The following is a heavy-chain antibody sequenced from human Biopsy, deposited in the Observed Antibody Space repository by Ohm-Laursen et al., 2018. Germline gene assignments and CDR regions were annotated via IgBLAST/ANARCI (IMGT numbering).Heavy chain of an antibody. J-gene: IGHJ5*02. V-gene: IGHV4-39*01. CDR2: IYNTETT. CDR3: ARHPTGFWFDP. CDR1: GGSISSSTTYY. Sequence: GTLSLTWPVSGGSISSSTTYYWAWLRQPPGKGLEWIGSIYNTETTFYNPSLKIRVTISVDTSTNQFSLKVSSVTAADTALYFCARHPTGFWFDPWGHGTLVTVSS.